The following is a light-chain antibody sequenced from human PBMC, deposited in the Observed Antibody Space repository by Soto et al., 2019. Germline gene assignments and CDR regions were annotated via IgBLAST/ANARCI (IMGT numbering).Light chain of an antibody. Sequence: QSALAQPASVSGSPGQSITISCTGTSSDVGSYNLVSWYQQHPGKAPKLMIYEGSKRPSGVSNRFSGSKSGNTASLTISGLQAEDEADYYCCSYAGSSTVVFGGGTKLIVL. CDR3: CSYAGSSTVV. CDR2: EGS. CDR1: SSDVGSYNL. J-gene: IGLJ2*01. V-gene: IGLV2-23*01.